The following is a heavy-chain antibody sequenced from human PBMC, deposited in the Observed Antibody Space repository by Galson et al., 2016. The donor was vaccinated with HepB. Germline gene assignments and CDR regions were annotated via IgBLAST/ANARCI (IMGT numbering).Heavy chain of an antibody. J-gene: IGHJ4*02. CDR1: GFPVSDNY. CDR2: IYLAGST. CDR3: AGYLSRRGGIDY. Sequence: SLRLSCAASGFPVSDNYMTWVRQAPGKGLECVAVIYLAGSTFYAASVRGRFTISRDDSANILYLQMPSLRAEDTAVYFCAGYLSRRGGIDYWGQGTLVAVSS. D-gene: IGHD2-21*01. V-gene: IGHV3-53*01.